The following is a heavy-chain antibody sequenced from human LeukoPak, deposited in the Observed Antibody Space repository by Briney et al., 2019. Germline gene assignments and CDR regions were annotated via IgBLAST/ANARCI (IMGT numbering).Heavy chain of an antibody. J-gene: IGHJ4*02. D-gene: IGHD6-13*01. Sequence: GGSLRLSCATSGLTFSNYGMHWVRQAPGKGLEWVAVIWFDGSIKYYADSVKDRFTISRDNSKNTLYLQMNSLRAEDTAVYYCASAAGPFDNWGQGTLVTVSS. CDR1: GLTFSNYG. CDR3: ASAAGPFDN. CDR2: IWFDGSIK. V-gene: IGHV3-33*01.